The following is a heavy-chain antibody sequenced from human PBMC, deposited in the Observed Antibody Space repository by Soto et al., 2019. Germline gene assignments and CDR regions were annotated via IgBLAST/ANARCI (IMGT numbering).Heavy chain of an antibody. Sequence: SETLSLTCAVYGGSFSGYYWSWIRQPPGKGLEWIGEINHSGSTNYNPSLKSRVTISVDTSKNQFSLKLSSVTAADTAVYYCARQVIQRGLNAFDIWGQGTMVTVSS. CDR1: GGSFSGYY. CDR3: ARQVIQRGLNAFDI. CDR2: INHSGST. V-gene: IGHV4-34*01. J-gene: IGHJ3*02. D-gene: IGHD2-21*01.